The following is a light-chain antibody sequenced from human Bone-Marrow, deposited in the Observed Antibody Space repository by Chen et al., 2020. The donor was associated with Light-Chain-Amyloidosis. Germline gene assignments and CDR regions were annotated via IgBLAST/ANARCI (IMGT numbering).Light chain of an antibody. Sequence: SYVLTQPSSVSVAPGQTATIAWGGNNIGSTSVHWYQQTPGQAPLLVVYDDSDRPSGIPERLSGSHSGNTATQTISRVEAGDEADDYGQVWNRTSDRPVVGGGTKLTVL. CDR1: NIGSTS. CDR2: DDS. CDR3: QVWNRTSDRPV. V-gene: IGLV3-21*02. J-gene: IGLJ3*02.